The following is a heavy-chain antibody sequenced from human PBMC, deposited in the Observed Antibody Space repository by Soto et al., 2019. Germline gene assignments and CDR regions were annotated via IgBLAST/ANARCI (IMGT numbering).Heavy chain of an antibody. Sequence: SETLSLTCTVSGGSISSYYWSWIRQPPGKGLEWIGYIYYSGSTNYNPSLKSRVTISVDTSKNQLSLKLSSVTAADTAVYYCASLLWFGDSFDYWGQGTLVTV. D-gene: IGHD3-10*01. CDR1: GGSISSYY. V-gene: IGHV4-59*08. J-gene: IGHJ4*02. CDR2: IYYSGST. CDR3: ASLLWFGDSFDY.